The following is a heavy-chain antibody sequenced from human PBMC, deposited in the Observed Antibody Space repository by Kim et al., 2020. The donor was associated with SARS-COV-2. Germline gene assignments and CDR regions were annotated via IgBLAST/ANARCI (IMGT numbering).Heavy chain of an antibody. J-gene: IGHJ2*01. V-gene: IGHV3-13*01. CDR3: AREIRDGHSAGWYLDL. Sequence: GGSLRLSCAASGFTFSSYDMHWVRQATGKGLEWVSAIGLIGDTYYSDSVKGRFTISREDAKNSLYLQMNSLRAGDTAVYYCAREIRDGHSAGWYLDLWGRGTLVTVSA. D-gene: IGHD4-4*01. CDR1: GFTFSSYD. CDR2: IGLIGDT.